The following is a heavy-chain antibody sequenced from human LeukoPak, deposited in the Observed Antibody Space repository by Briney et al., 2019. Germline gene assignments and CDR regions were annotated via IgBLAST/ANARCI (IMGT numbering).Heavy chain of an antibody. J-gene: IGHJ4*02. V-gene: IGHV3-9*01. CDR1: GFTFDDYA. Sequence: GGSLRLSCAASGFTFDDYAMHWVRQAPGKGLEWVSGISWNSGSIGYADSVKGRFTISRDNAKNSLYLQMNSLRAEDTALYYCAKGATVVTGHFDYWGQGTLVTVSS. D-gene: IGHD4-23*01. CDR3: AKGATVVTGHFDY. CDR2: ISWNSGSI.